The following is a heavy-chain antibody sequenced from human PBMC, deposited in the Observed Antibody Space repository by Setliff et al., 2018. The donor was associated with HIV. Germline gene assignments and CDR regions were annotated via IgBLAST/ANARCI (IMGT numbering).Heavy chain of an antibody. J-gene: IGHJ4*02. Sequence: GGSLRLSCEASGFIFSRYWMSWVRQAPGKGLEWVANIKEDGSEKYYVDSVKGRFTVSRDNAENSVYLQMNNLRAEDTAVYYCAISTRPYWGQGTLVTVSS. CDR2: IKEDGSEK. V-gene: IGHV3-7*03. CDR1: GFIFSRYW. CDR3: AISTRPY. D-gene: IGHD6-6*01.